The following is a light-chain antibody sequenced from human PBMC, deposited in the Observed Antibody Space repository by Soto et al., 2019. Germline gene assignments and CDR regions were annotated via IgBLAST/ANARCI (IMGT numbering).Light chain of an antibody. V-gene: IGKV3-20*01. CDR1: QSVSSSY. CDR3: QQYGSSPGYT. J-gene: IGKJ2*01. CDR2: GAS. Sequence: EIVMTQSPGTLSLSPGERATLSCRASQSVSSSYLAWYQQKPGQAPRLLIYGASSRATGIPDRFSGSGSGTDFTLTISRREPEEFAVYYCQQYGSSPGYTFGQGTKLEIK.